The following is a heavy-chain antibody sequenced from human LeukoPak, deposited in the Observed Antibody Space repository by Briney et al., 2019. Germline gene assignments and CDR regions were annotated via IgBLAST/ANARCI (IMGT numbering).Heavy chain of an antibody. CDR1: GGSISIYY. Sequence: SETLSLTCTVSGGSISIYYWSWIRQPPGKGLEWIGNIYYSGSTNYKPSLKGRVTMSVDTSKNQFSLKLSSVTAADTAVYYCARDTYYYDSSGYWADYWGQGTLVTVSS. CDR2: IYYSGST. J-gene: IGHJ4*02. D-gene: IGHD3-22*01. V-gene: IGHV4-59*12. CDR3: ARDTYYYDSSGYWADY.